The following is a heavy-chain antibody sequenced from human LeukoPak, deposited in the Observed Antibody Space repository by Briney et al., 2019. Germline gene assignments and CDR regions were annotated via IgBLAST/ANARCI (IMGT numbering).Heavy chain of an antibody. CDR3: ARERDGRFFDY. CDR2: INQDGSEK. Sequence: PGGSLRLSCAASGFTLTNYWMGWVRQAPGKGLEWVANINQDGSEKYFVDSVKGRFTISRDNSKNSLHLQMNTLRAEDTAVYYCARERDGRFFDYWGQGTPVTVSS. D-gene: IGHD5-24*01. CDR1: GFTLTNYW. V-gene: IGHV3-7*01. J-gene: IGHJ4*02.